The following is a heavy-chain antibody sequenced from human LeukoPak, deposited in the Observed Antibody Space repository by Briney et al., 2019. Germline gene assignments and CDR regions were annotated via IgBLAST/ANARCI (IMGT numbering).Heavy chain of an antibody. V-gene: IGHV4-34*01. D-gene: IGHD4-17*01. CDR3: ARDPRTTVTTSYYYYGMDV. CDR2: INHSGST. CDR1: GGSFSGYY. J-gene: IGHJ6*04. Sequence: SETLSLTCAVYGGSFSGYYWSWIRQPTGKGLEWIGEINHSGSTNYNPSLKSRVTISVDTSKNQFSLKLSSVTAADTAVYYCARDPRTTVTTSYYYYGMDVWGKGTTVTVSS.